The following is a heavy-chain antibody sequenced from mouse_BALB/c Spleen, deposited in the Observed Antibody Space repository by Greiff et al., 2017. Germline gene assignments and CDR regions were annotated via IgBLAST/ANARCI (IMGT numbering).Heavy chain of an antibody. CDR2: ISSGGSYT. CDR3: TRDYYGSSWYFDV. V-gene: IGHV5-6-4*01. Sequence: DVMLVESGGGLVKPGGSLKLSCAASGFTFSSYTMSWVRQTPEKRLEWVATISSGGSYTYYPDSVKGRFTISRDNAKNTLYLQMSSLKSEDTAMYYCTRDYYGSSWYFDVWGAGTTVTVSS. J-gene: IGHJ1*01. CDR1: GFTFSSYT. D-gene: IGHD1-1*01.